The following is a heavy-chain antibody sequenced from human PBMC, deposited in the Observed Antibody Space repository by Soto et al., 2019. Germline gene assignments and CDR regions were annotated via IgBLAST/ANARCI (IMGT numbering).Heavy chain of an antibody. Sequence: SETLSLTCAVSGASISTEGYTWSWIRQPPGKGLEWIGYIYPSGASNYNPSLRSRVTISLDASRNRFSLSVGSVTAADTAVYYCARATFGAVLHLEVWGQGTTVT. V-gene: IGHV4-30-2*01. CDR1: GASISTEGYT. J-gene: IGHJ6*02. CDR2: IYPSGAS. D-gene: IGHD3-3*01. CDR3: ARATFGAVLHLEV.